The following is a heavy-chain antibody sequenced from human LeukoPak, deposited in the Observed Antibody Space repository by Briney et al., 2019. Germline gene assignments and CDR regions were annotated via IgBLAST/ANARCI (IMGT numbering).Heavy chain of an antibody. V-gene: IGHV4-34*01. J-gene: IGHJ6*02. Sequence: SQTLSLTCAVYGGSFSGYYWSWIRQPPGKGLGWNGEINHSGSTNYNPSLKSRVTISVDTSKNQFSLKLSSVTAADTAVYYCARLDGYSSSWPYYYYGMDVWGQGTTVTVSS. D-gene: IGHD6-13*01. CDR1: GGSFSGYY. CDR2: INHSGST. CDR3: ARLDGYSSSWPYYYYGMDV.